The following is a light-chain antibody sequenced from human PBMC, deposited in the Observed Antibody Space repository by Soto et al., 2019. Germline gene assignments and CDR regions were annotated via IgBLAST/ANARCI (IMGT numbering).Light chain of an antibody. J-gene: IGKJ5*01. Sequence: AIRMTQSPSSFSASTGDRVTITCRASQGISSYLAWYQQKPGKAPKLLIYAASTLQSGVPSRFSGSGSGTDFTLTITCLQSEDFATYYCQQYYSYPLIPFGQGTRLE. CDR1: QGISSY. CDR2: AAS. CDR3: QQYYSYPLIP. V-gene: IGKV1-8*01.